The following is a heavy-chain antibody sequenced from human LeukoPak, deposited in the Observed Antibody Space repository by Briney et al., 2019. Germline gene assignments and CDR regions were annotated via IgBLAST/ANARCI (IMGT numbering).Heavy chain of an antibody. CDR1: GDSINSLDL. V-gene: IGHV4-4*02. Sequence: PSETLSLTCTVSGDSINSLDLWSWVRQPPGKGLEWIGEMYLSGTTHSNPSVKSRVTISIDKSKNQFFLNLSSVTAADTAVYYCAGLVGRYSSGLYYYYFDYWGQGTLVTVSS. J-gene: IGHJ4*02. D-gene: IGHD3-22*01. CDR2: MYLSGTT. CDR3: AGLVGRYSSGLYYYYFDY.